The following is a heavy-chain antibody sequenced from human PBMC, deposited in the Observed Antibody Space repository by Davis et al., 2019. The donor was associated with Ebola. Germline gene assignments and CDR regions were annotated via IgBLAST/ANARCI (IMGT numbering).Heavy chain of an antibody. J-gene: IGHJ6*02. Sequence: ASVKVSCKASGYTFTSYAMHWVRQAPGQRLEWMGWINAGNGNTKYSQKFQGRVTITRDTSASTAYMELSSLRSDDTAVYYCARDGRGYSGSYLQYYYYYGMDVWGQGTTVTVSS. CDR2: INAGNGNT. CDR3: ARDGRGYSGSYLQYYYYYGMDV. CDR1: GYTFTSYA. D-gene: IGHD1-26*01. V-gene: IGHV1-3*01.